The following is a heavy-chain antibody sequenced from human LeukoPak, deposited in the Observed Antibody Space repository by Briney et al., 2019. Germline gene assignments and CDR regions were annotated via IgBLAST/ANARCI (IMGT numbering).Heavy chain of an antibody. J-gene: IGHJ6*04. Sequence: ASVKVSCKASGYTFTSYGISWVRQAPGQGLEWMGWISAYNGNTNYAQKLQGRVTMTTDTSTSTAYMELRSLRSDDTAVYYCAREKVWGYSYRDGPYYGMDVWGKGTTVTVCS. V-gene: IGHV1-18*04. D-gene: IGHD5-18*01. CDR3: AREKVWGYSYRDGPYYGMDV. CDR1: GYTFTSYG. CDR2: ISAYNGNT.